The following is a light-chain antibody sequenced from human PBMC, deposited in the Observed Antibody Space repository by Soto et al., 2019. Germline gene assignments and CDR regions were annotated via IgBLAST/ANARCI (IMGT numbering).Light chain of an antibody. CDR3: SSYSSISPV. J-gene: IGLJ3*02. Sequence: QSALTQPASVSGSPGQSITISCTGTSSDVGGYNYVSWYQQHPGKAPKLMIFEVSNRPSGVSKRFSGSKSGNTASLTISGLQAEDEADYYCSSYSSISPVFGGGTKLTVL. V-gene: IGLV2-14*01. CDR1: SSDVGGYNY. CDR2: EVS.